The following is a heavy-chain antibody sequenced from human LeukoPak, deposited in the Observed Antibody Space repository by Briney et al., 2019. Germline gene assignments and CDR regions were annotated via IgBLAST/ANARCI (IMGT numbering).Heavy chain of an antibody. CDR1: GYTFTGYY. D-gene: IGHD1-7*01. CDR2: INPNSGGT. CDR3: ARDDSGVTGTTLVNWFDP. Sequence: ASVKVSCKASGYTFTGYYMHWVRQAPGQGLEWMGWINPNSGGTNYAQKFQGSVTMTRDTSIGTAYMELSRLRSDDTAVYYCARDDSGVTGTTLVNWFDPWGQGTLVTVSS. J-gene: IGHJ5*02. V-gene: IGHV1-2*02.